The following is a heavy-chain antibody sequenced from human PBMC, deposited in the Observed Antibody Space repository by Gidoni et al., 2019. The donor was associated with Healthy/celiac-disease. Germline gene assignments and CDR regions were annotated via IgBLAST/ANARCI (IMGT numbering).Heavy chain of an antibody. V-gene: IGHV3-33*01. CDR2: IWYDGSNK. D-gene: IGHD1-26*01. CDR1: GFTFSSYG. Sequence: QVQLVESGGGVVQPGRSLRLSCAASGFTFSSYGMHWVRQDPGKGLEWVAVIWYDGSNKYYADAVKGRFTISRDNSKNTLYLQMNSLRAEDTAVYYCARATPGEEFDYWGQGTLVTV. CDR3: ARATPGEEFDY. J-gene: IGHJ4*02.